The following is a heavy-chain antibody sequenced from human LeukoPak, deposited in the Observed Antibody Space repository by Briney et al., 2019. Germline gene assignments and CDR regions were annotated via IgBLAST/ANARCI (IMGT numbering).Heavy chain of an antibody. Sequence: GGSPRLSCAASGLSFSSFAMSWVRQGPARGLEWVSSIRGNGEKFYADSVKGRFTLSSDSSRNTVYFQLNNLRVEDTAIYYCAKASWVSSTDAVRWGQGTLVTVSS. D-gene: IGHD3-16*01. CDR1: GLSFSSFA. V-gene: IGHV3-23*01. J-gene: IGHJ4*02. CDR3: AKASWVSSTDAVR. CDR2: IRGNGEK.